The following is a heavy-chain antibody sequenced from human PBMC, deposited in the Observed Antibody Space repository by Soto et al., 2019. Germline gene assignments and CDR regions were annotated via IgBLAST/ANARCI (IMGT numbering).Heavy chain of an antibody. Sequence: SETLSLTCTVSGGSISSYYWSWIRQPPGKGLEWIGYIYYSGSTNYNPSLKSRVTISVDTSKNQFSLKLSSVTAADTAVYYCARRYSRSSIIWFDPWGQGTLVTVSS. CDR3: ARRYSRSSIIWFDP. CDR2: IYYSGST. CDR1: GGSISSYY. V-gene: IGHV4-59*08. D-gene: IGHD6-6*01. J-gene: IGHJ5*02.